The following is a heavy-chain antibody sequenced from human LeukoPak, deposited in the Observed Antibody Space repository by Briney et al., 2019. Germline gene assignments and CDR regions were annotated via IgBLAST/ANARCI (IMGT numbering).Heavy chain of an antibody. CDR1: GYTFTSYG. CDR2: ISAYNGNT. D-gene: IGHD6-19*01. CDR3: ARDLSPSRGSSGRPTPGV. Sequence: GASVKVSCKASGYTFTSYGISWVRQAPGQGLEWMGWISAYNGNTNYAQKLQGRVTMTTDTSTSTAYMELRSLRSDDTAVYYCARDLSPSRGSSGRPTPGVWGQGTLVTVSS. V-gene: IGHV1-18*01. J-gene: IGHJ4*02.